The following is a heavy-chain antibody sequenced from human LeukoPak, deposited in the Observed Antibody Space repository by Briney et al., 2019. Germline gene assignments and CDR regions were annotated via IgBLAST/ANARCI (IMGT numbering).Heavy chain of an antibody. Sequence: ASVKVSCKASGYTXPSYGISWVRQAPGQGLEWMGWISPYNGNTDYGQKFQGRATMTTDTSTSTAYVELRSLRSDDTAVYYCARDRLSAAGGWDLVFDYWGQGTLVTVSS. J-gene: IGHJ4*02. V-gene: IGHV1-18*01. CDR3: ARDRLSAAGGWDLVFDY. CDR2: ISPYNGNT. D-gene: IGHD1-26*01. CDR1: GYTXPSYG.